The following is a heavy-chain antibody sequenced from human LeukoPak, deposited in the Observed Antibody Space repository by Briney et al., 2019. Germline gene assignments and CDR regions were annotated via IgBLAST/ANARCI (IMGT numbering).Heavy chain of an antibody. CDR2: INHSRRV. D-gene: IGHD3-22*01. J-gene: IGHJ4*02. Sequence: SDTLSLTCAVSGESFSYNYWTWVRQPPGKGLEWIGDINHSRRVNYRPSLKSRVTISADMSKSQFSLKLNAVTAADTAVYYCARGLGPMSPSLDYWGQGSLVTVSS. V-gene: IGHV4-34*01. CDR1: GESFSYNY. CDR3: ARGLGPMSPSLDY.